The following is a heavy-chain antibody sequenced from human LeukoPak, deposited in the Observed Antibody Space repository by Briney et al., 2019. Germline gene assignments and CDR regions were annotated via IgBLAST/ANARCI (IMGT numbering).Heavy chain of an antibody. CDR2: IWYGGSNK. Sequence: GGSLRLSCAASGFTFSSYGMHWVRQAPGKGLEWVAVIWYGGSNKYYADSVKGRFTISRDNSKNTLYLQMNSLRAEDTAVYYCAKEGPGQAYYYYMDVWGKGTTVTVSS. CDR3: AKEGPGQAYYYYMDV. J-gene: IGHJ6*03. V-gene: IGHV3-30*02. CDR1: GFTFSSYG.